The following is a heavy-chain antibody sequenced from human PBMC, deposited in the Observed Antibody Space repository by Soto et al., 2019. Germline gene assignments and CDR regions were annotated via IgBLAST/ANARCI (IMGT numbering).Heavy chain of an antibody. D-gene: IGHD1-7*01. Sequence: ASVKVSCKASGYTFTSYAMHWVRQAPGQRLEWMGWISAYNGNTNYAQKLQGRVTMTTDTSTSTAYMELRSLRSDDTAVYYCARADYNWNYVLPYYYYYGMDVWGQGTTVTVSS. CDR3: ARADYNWNYVLPYYYYYGMDV. J-gene: IGHJ6*02. V-gene: IGHV1-18*01. CDR1: GYTFTSYA. CDR2: ISAYNGNT.